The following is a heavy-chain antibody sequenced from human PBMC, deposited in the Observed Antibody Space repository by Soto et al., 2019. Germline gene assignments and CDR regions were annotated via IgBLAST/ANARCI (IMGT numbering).Heavy chain of an antibody. CDR1: GFVFSNYD. CDR3: AKTPCSSTSCCFDS. J-gene: IGHJ4*02. Sequence: PGGSLRLSCAGSGFVFSNYDMAWVRQAPGKGLEWIAYITSAATDIYYADSVKGRFTISRDNSKSTLYVHMNSLRAEDTAVYYCAKTPCSSTSCCFDSWGQGTLVTVSS. D-gene: IGHD2-2*01. V-gene: IGHV3-21*05. CDR2: ITSAATDI.